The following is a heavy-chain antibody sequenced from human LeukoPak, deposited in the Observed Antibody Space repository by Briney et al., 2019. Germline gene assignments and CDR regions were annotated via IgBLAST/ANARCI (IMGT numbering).Heavy chain of an antibody. CDR1: GYTFTSYG. Sequence: ASEKVSCKASGYTFTSYGISWVRQAPVQGLEWMGGISAYNGNTNYAQKLQGRVTMTTDTSTSTAYMELRSLRSDDTAVYYCATSTRPYYYYGMDVWGQGTAVTVSS. V-gene: IGHV1-18*01. J-gene: IGHJ6*02. CDR2: ISAYNGNT. CDR3: ATSTRPYYYYGMDV. D-gene: IGHD3-3*02.